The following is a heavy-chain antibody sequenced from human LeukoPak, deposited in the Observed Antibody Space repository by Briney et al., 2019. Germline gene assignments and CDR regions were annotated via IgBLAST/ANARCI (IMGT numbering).Heavy chain of an antibody. CDR2: IFSSGSA. CDR3: ARRSSDSTGLWAFDY. Sequence: SETLSLTCTVSGGSISSYYWSWIRQPTGKGLEWIGYIFSSGSANYNPSLESRVTISLDRSRKQFSLKLKSVTAADTAVYYCARRSSDSTGLWAFDYWGQGTLVTVSS. J-gene: IGHJ4*02. CDR1: GGSISSYY. D-gene: IGHD3-22*01. V-gene: IGHV4-4*09.